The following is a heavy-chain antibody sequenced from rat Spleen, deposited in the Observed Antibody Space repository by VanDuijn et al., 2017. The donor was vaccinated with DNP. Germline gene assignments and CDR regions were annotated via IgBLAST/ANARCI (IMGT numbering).Heavy chain of an antibody. CDR3: ARHVLPLRVWDY. V-gene: IGHV5-22*01. CDR1: GFTFSNYY. D-gene: IGHD1-4*01. Sequence: EVQLVESGGGLVQPGRSLKLSCAASGFTFSNYYLAWVRQAPTKGLEWVAYISYDGGRTYFGDSVKGRFTISRDNAKSTLYLQMNSLTSEDMATYYCARHVLPLRVWDYWGQGVMVTVSS. J-gene: IGHJ2*01. CDR2: ISYDGGRT.